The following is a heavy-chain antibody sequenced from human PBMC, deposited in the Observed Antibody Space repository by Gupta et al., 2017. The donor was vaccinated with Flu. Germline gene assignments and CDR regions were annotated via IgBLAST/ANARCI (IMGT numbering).Heavy chain of an antibody. CDR3: AKERVGAADVKYFDY. J-gene: IGHJ4*02. D-gene: IGHD1-26*01. CDR1: GFTFTSYA. CDR2: ISGSGGDT. V-gene: IGHV3-23*01. Sequence: EVQLLESGGGLVQPGGSLRLSCAAPGFTFTSYAMNWVRQAPGKGLEWVSSISGSGGDTYYADSVKGRFTISRDNPKNTLYLQMNSLGVEDTAVYYCAKERVGAADVKYFDYWGQGTLVTVSS.